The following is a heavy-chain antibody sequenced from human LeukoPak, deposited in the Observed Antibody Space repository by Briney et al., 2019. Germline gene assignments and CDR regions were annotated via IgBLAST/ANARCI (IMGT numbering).Heavy chain of an antibody. V-gene: IGHV3-15*01. Sequence: GGSLRLSCAASGFTLSSYAMSWVRQAPGKGLEWVGRIKSKTDGGTTDYAAPVKGRFTISRDDSKNTLYLQMNSLKTEDTAVYYCTTDPHDFWSGLDYWGQGTLVTVSS. CDR2: IKSKTDGGTT. CDR3: TTDPHDFWSGLDY. CDR1: GFTLSSYA. J-gene: IGHJ4*02. D-gene: IGHD3-3*01.